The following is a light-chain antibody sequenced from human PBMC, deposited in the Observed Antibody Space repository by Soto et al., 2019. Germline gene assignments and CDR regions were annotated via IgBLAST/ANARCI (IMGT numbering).Light chain of an antibody. Sequence: QSALTQPASVSGSPGQSITISCTGTSSDVCGYNFVSWYQQHPGKAPKLVIYEVTYRPSGVSHRFSASKSGNTASLTIAGLQAEDEADYYCGSYRSGTGPYVFGAGTKVTVL. V-gene: IGLV2-14*01. CDR2: EVT. J-gene: IGLJ1*01. CDR1: SSDVCGYNF. CDR3: GSYRSGTGPYV.